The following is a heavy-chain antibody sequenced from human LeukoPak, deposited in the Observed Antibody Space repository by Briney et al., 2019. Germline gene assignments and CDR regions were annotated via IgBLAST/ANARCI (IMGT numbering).Heavy chain of an antibody. CDR2: ISGSGGST. CDR1: GFTFSDYY. CDR3: AKVKSGYAFDY. Sequence: GGSLRLSCAASGFTFSDYYMSWIRQAPGKGLEWVSAISGSGGSTYYADSVKGRFTISRDNSKNTLYLQMNSLRAEDTAVYYCAKVKSGYAFDYWGQGTLVTVSS. D-gene: IGHD3-3*01. V-gene: IGHV3-23*01. J-gene: IGHJ4*02.